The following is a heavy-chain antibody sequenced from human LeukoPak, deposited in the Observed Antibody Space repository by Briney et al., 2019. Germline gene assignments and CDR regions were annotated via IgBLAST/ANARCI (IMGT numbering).Heavy chain of an antibody. V-gene: IGHV3-23*01. J-gene: IGHJ3*02. D-gene: IGHD3-22*01. CDR2: IRDSGSST. CDR1: GFTFSSYA. Sequence: GGALRLSCAASGFTFSSYAMSWVRQAPGKGLEWVSAIRDSGSSTHYADSVKGRFTISRDNAKNSLYLQMNSLRAEDTAVYYCARESPYYYDSPDAFDIWGQGTMVTVSS. CDR3: ARESPYYYDSPDAFDI.